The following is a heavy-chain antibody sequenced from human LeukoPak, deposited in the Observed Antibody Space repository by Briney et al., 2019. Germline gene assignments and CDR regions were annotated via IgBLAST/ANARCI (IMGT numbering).Heavy chain of an antibody. Sequence: GGSLRLSCAASGFTFSSYSMNWVRQAPGKGLEWVSYISSSSRTIYYADSVKGRFTISRYNAKNSLYLQMNSLRAEDTAVYYCARAAQFLDYWGQGSLVTVSS. V-gene: IGHV3-48*01. J-gene: IGHJ4*02. CDR3: ARAAQFLDY. CDR2: ISSSSRTI. D-gene: IGHD2-15*01. CDR1: GFTFSSYS.